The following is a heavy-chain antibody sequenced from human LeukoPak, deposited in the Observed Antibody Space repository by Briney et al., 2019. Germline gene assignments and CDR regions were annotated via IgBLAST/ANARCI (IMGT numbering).Heavy chain of an antibody. D-gene: IGHD3-22*01. CDR3: ARDRGPYDSSGYYPYDAFDI. J-gene: IGHJ3*02. CDR2: INWNGGST. V-gene: IGHV3-20*04. CDR1: GGSISSYY. Sequence: ETLSLTCTVSGGSISSYYWSWIRQPPGKGLEWVSSINWNGGSTGYADSVKGRFTISRDNAKNSLFLQMNSLRAEDTALYYCARDRGPYDSSGYYPYDAFDIWGQGTMVTVSS.